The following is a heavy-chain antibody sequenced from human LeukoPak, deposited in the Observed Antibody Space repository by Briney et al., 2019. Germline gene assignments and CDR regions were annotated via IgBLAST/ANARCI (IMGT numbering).Heavy chain of an antibody. CDR2: IAGTGGST. D-gene: IGHD1-26*01. CDR1: GFTFNKYA. CDR3: AKAFRIVGIGNPDDAFDV. J-gene: IGHJ3*01. V-gene: IGHV3-23*01. Sequence: EPGGSLRLSCAGSGFTFNKYAMNWVRQPPGKGLEWVSSIAGTGGSTYYADSVKGRFTLSRGDSENTLYLQLNSLRAEDSAIYYCAKAFRIVGIGNPDDAFDVWGQGTVVTVSS.